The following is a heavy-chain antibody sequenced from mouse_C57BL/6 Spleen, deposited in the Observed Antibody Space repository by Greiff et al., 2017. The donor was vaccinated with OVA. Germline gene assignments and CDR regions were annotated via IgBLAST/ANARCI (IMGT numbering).Heavy chain of an antibody. V-gene: IGHV1-50*01. D-gene: IGHD1-1*01. CDR2: IDPSDSYT. CDR1: GYTFTSYW. J-gene: IGHJ2*01. Sequence: QVQLQQSGAELVKPGASVKLSCKASGYTFTSYWMQWVKQRPGQGLEWIGEIDPSDSYTNYNQKFKGKATLTVDTSSSTAYMQLSSLTSEDSAVYYCARRGTTVVAGDYWGQGTTLTVSS. CDR3: ARRGTTVVAGDY.